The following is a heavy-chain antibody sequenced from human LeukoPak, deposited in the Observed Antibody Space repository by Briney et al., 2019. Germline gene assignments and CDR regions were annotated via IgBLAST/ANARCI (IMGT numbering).Heavy chain of an antibody. Sequence: SETLSLTCAVYGGSFSGYYWSWIRQPPGKGLEWIGEINHSGSTNYNPSLKGRVTISVDTSKNQFSLKLSSVTAADTAVYYCARGLGYYDSSGYYYVALYYYYYYMDVWGKGTTVTVSS. CDR3: ARGLGYYDSSGYYYVALYYYYYYMDV. CDR2: INHSGST. D-gene: IGHD3-22*01. V-gene: IGHV4-34*01. J-gene: IGHJ6*03. CDR1: GGSFSGYY.